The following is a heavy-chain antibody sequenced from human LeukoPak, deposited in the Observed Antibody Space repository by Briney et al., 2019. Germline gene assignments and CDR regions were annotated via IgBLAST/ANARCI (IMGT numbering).Heavy chain of an antibody. J-gene: IGHJ4*02. Sequence: AASVKVSCKASGYTFTGYYMHWVRQAPGQGLEWMGWINPNSGGTYYAQKFQGRVTMTRDTSISTACMELSRLRSDDTAVYYCARDLGDLAAFDYWGQGTLVTVSS. CDR3: ARDLGDLAAFDY. CDR1: GYTFTGYY. CDR2: INPNSGGT. V-gene: IGHV1-2*02. D-gene: IGHD3-10*01.